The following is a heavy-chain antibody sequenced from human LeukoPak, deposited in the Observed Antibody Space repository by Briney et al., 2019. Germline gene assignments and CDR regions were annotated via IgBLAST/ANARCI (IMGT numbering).Heavy chain of an antibody. Sequence: SQTLSLTCTVSGGSISSGSYYWSWIRQPAGKGLEWIGRIYTSGSTNYNPSLKSRVTISVHTSKNQFPLKLSSVTAADTAVYYCARGRGSCSSTSCYIWFDPWGQGTLVTVSS. CDR3: ARGRGSCSSTSCYIWFDP. V-gene: IGHV4-61*02. CDR2: IYTSGST. CDR1: GGSISSGSYY. J-gene: IGHJ5*02. D-gene: IGHD2-2*02.